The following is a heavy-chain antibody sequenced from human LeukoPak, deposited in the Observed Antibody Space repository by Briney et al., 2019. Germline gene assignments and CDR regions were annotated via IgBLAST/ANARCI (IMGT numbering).Heavy chain of an antibody. V-gene: IGHV3-48*03. Sequence: GGSLRLSCAASGFTFSSYEMNWVRQVPGKGLEWISYISSSGSTIYYADSVKGRFTISRDNAKNSLYLQMNSLRAEDTAVYYCARPSRPYRSTEYFQHWGQGALVIVSS. CDR3: ARPSRPYRSTEYFQH. J-gene: IGHJ1*01. CDR1: GFTFSSYE. D-gene: IGHD6-13*01. CDR2: ISSSGSTI.